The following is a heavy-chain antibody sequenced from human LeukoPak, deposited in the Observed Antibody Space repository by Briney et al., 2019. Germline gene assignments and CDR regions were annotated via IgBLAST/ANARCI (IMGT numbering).Heavy chain of an antibody. CDR1: GGSFSGYY. D-gene: IGHD5-18*01. Sequence: SETLSLTCAVYGGSFSGYYWSWIRQPPGKGLEWIGEINHSGSTNYNPSLKSRVIISIDTSSNQFSLRLNSMTAADTAVYYCARVLRAASWRSYDYWGQGSLVTVSS. CDR3: ARVLRAASWRSYDY. J-gene: IGHJ4*02. CDR2: INHSGST. V-gene: IGHV4-34*01.